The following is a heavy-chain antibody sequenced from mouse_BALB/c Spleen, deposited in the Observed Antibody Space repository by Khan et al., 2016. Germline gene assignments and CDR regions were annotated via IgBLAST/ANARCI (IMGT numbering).Heavy chain of an antibody. D-gene: IGHD1-1*01. CDR1: GFDFRGYW. V-gene: IGHV4-1*02. CDR2: INPDSRTI. Sequence: EVKLLESGGGLVQPGGSLKLSCAASGFDFRGYWMSWVLQAPEKGLEWIGEINPDSRTINYAQSLKDKFTISRDNAKSTLYLQISKVRAEDTALDYCARAGYYGYLVYWGQGTLVSISS. CDR3: ARAGYYGYLVY. J-gene: IGHJ3*01.